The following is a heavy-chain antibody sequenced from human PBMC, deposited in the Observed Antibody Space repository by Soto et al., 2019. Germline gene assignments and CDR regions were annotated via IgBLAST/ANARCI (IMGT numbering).Heavy chain of an antibody. Sequence: SGPTLVNPTQTLTLTCTFSGFSLSTSGVGVGWIRQPPGKALEWLALIYWDDDRRYNPSLKNKLTIIKDTSKNQVVLTMTNMDPVDTATYYCVQSRCGGDCLQSYSSHSYYGLDVWGQGTTVTVSS. J-gene: IGHJ6*02. CDR2: IYWDDDR. D-gene: IGHD2-21*02. CDR3: VQSRCGGDCLQSYSSHSYYGLDV. V-gene: IGHV2-5*02. CDR1: GFSLSTSGVG.